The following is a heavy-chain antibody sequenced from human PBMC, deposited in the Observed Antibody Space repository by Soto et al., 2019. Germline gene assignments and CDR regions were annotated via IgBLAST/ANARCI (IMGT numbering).Heavy chain of an antibody. V-gene: IGHV5-51*01. D-gene: IGHD2-8*01. J-gene: IGHJ4*02. CDR3: ARGRPNGGEGYFDF. CDR1: LDNSRTFW. CDR2: IYHNASEV. Sequence: GESPKISCSTSLDNSRTFWIGCPRQIPGKGLEWRELIYHNASEVQCSPSFEGQVTMSTDSYISTAYRQWRSRQASDTARYYCARGRPNGGEGYFDFWGQGTLVTVSS.